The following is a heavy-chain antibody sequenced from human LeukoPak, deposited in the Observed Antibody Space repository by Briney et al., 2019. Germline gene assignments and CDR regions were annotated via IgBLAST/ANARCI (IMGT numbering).Heavy chain of an antibody. V-gene: IGHV3-30-3*01. D-gene: IGHD2-2*01. CDR2: ISYDGSNK. CDR1: GFTFSSYA. Sequence: GRSLRLSCAASGFTFSSYAMHWVRQAPGKGLEWVAVISYDGSNKYYADSVKGRFTISRDNSKNTLYLQMNSLRAEDTAVYYCAREFDTGYCSSTSCYVYYYYGMDVWGQGTTVTVSS. J-gene: IGHJ6*02. CDR3: AREFDTGYCSSTSCYVYYYYGMDV.